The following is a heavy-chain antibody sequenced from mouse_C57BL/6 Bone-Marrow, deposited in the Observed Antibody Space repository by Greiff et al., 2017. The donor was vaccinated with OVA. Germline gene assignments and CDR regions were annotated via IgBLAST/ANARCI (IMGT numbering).Heavy chain of an antibody. CDR2: IDPSDSYT. J-gene: IGHJ1*03. Sequence: QVQLQQPGAELVMPGASVKLSCKASGYTFTSYWMHWVKQRPGQGLEWIGEIDPSDSYTNYNQKFKGKSTLTVDKSSSTAYMQLSSLTSEDSAVYYCARQITTVVAHWYFEVWGTGTTVTVSS. V-gene: IGHV1-69*01. CDR1: GYTFTSYW. D-gene: IGHD1-1*01. CDR3: ARQITTVVAHWYFEV.